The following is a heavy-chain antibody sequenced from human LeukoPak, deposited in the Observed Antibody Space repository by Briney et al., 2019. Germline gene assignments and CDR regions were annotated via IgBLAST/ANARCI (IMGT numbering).Heavy chain of an antibody. CDR2: IYPGDSDT. J-gene: IGHJ4*02. CDR3: ARLLSGWYFDY. Sequence: GEPPKISCKASGSPFITYWIGWVRQMPGKGLEWMGIIYPGDSDTRYSPCFQGQVTISADKSISTAYLQWTSLNASDTAMYYCARLLSGWYFDYWGQGTLVTVSS. CDR1: GSPFITYW. V-gene: IGHV5-51*01. D-gene: IGHD6-19*01.